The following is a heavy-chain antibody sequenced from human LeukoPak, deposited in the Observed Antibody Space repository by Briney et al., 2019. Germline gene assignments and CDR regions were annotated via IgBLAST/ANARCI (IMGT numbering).Heavy chain of an antibody. CDR3: ARGDRFGSYYYYMDV. J-gene: IGHJ6*03. CDR2: MNPNSGNT. V-gene: IGHV1-8*03. D-gene: IGHD3-16*01. Sequence: ASEKVSCKASGYTFTSYDINWVRQATGQGLEWMGWMNPNSGNTGYAQKFQGRVTITRNTSISTAYMELSSLRSEDTAVYYCARGDRFGSYYYYMDVWGKGTTVTVSS. CDR1: GYTFTSYD.